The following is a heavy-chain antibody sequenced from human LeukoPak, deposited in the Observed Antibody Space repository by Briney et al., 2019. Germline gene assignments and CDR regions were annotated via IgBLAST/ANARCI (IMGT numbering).Heavy chain of an antibody. CDR3: ARVGAYPYYDFWSGYYTIDY. V-gene: IGHV4-39*01. CDR2: IYYSGST. Sequence: PSETLSLTCTVSGGSISSSSYYWGWIRQPPGKGLEWIGSIYYSGSTYYNPSLKSRVTISVDTSNNQFSLKLSSVTAADTAVYYCARVGAYPYYDFWSGYYTIDYWGQGTLVTVSS. J-gene: IGHJ4*02. CDR1: GGSISSSSYY. D-gene: IGHD3-3*01.